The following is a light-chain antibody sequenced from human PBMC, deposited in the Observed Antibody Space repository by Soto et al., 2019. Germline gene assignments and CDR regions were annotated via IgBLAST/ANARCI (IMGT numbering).Light chain of an antibody. CDR3: QQYCSTPLT. J-gene: IGKJ4*01. Sequence: DIVMTQSPDSLAVSLGERATINCKSSKSVLYSSNNKNYLAWYQQKPGQPPKLLIYWASTRESGVPDRFSGSGSGTDFTLTISRRQAEDVAVYYYQQYCSTPLTVGGGTKVDIK. V-gene: IGKV4-1*01. CDR1: KSVLYSSNNKNY. CDR2: WAS.